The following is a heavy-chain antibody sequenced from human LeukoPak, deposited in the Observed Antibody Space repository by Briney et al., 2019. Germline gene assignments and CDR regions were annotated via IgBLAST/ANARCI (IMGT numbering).Heavy chain of an antibody. Sequence: ASVKVSCKASGYTFTSYDINWVRQATGQGLEWMGCLNPNSGNTGYAQKFQGRVTMTRNTSISTAYMELSSLRSEDTAVYYCARGGGDSTSHQGYYYYYMDVWGKGTTVTISS. D-gene: IGHD2-2*01. V-gene: IGHV1-8*02. J-gene: IGHJ6*03. CDR2: LNPNSGNT. CDR1: GYTFTSYD. CDR3: ARGGGDSTSHQGYYYYYMDV.